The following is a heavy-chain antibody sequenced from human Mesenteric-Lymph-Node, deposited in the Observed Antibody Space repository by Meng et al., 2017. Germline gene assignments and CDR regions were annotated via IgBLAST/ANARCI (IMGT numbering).Heavy chain of an antibody. CDR2: IYTSGGT. CDR3: ARALTGDPYFDY. D-gene: IGHD7-27*01. J-gene: IGHJ4*02. CDR1: GGSIASGSYS. V-gene: IGHV4-61*02. Sequence: SETLSLTCTVSGGSIASGSYSWTWIRQPAGKGLEWIVRIYTSGGTNYNPSLKSRVTISVDTSKNQFSRKLSSVTAADAAVYYCARALTGDPYFDYWGQGTLVTVSS.